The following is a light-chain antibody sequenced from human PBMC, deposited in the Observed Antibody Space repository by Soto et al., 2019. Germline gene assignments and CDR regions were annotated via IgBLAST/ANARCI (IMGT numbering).Light chain of an antibody. V-gene: IGKV3-15*01. CDR3: QHYNDWPPAFT. CDR2: GAS. Sequence: EILMTQSPATLSLSPGERATLSCRGSQSLSRNLAWYQQKPGQAPSLLIYGASTSASGIPARFSGSVSGTEFTLTLSSLQSEDFALYYCQHYNDWPPAFTFGPGTRVDL. CDR1: QSLSRN. J-gene: IGKJ3*01.